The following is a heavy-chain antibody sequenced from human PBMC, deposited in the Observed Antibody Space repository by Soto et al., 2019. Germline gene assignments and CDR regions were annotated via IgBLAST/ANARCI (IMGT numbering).Heavy chain of an antibody. D-gene: IGHD2-21*01. V-gene: IGHV1-69*06. CDR2: IIPMFGTP. Sequence: QVQLVQSGAEVKKPGSSVKVSCKASGGTFSSHGITWVRQAPGQGLEWMGGIIPMFGTPKYAQRFQGRVSIPADKSTTTAYMELSSLRSEDTAVYYCAIGSVVVMGAATGGLIYWGQGALVTVSS. CDR1: GGTFSSHG. CDR3: AIGSVVVMGAATGGLIY. J-gene: IGHJ4*02.